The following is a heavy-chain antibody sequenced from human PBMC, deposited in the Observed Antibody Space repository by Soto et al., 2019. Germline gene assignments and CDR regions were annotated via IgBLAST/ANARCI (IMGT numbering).Heavy chain of an antibody. CDR1: GFTFSSYG. V-gene: IGHV3-30*18. CDR3: AKDRQQPLEFDP. CDR2: ISYDGSNK. J-gene: IGHJ5*02. Sequence: GGSLRLSCAASGFTFSSYGMHWVRQAPGKGLEWVAVISYDGSNKYYADSVKGRFTISRDNSKNTLYLQMNSLRAEDTAVYYCAKDRQQPLEFDPWGQGTLVTVSS. D-gene: IGHD6-13*01.